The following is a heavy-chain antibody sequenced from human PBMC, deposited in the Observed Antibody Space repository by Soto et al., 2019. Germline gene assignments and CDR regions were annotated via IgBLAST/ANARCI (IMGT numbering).Heavy chain of an antibody. J-gene: IGHJ6*02. CDR1: GFTLSTYA. V-gene: IGHV3-23*01. CDR3: AKHGPLLWNPIYYYYYGMDV. Sequence: PGGSLRLPCAASGFTLSTYAMSWVRQAPGKGLQPVSAISGSGGSTYYADSVKGRFTISRDNSKNTLYLQMNSLRAEYTAVYYCAKHGPLLWNPIYYYYYGMDVWGQGTTVTVSS. D-gene: IGHD2-2*01. CDR2: ISGSGGST.